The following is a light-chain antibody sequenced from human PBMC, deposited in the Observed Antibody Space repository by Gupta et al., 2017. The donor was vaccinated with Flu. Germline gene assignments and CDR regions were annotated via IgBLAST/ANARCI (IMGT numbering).Light chain of an antibody. CDR2: DAS. V-gene: IGKV1-9*01. Sequence: VWYQQKPGKAPNLLIYDASTLQRGVPSRVSGTMSGAEFTLTISDLQPEDFGTYYCQQVNYDPRTFGQGTKVEVK. J-gene: IGKJ1*01. CDR3: QQVNYDPRT.